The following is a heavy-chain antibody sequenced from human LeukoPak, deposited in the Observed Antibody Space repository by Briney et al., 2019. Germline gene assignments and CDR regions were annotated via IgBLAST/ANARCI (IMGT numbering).Heavy chain of an antibody. CDR2: IYYSGTT. D-gene: IGHD1-14*01. V-gene: IGHV4-59*12. J-gene: IGHJ3*02. CDR1: GGSFSGYY. Sequence: SETLSLTCAVYGGSFSGYYWSWIRQPPGKGLEWIGYIYYSGTTYYNPSLKSRVTISIDTSKNQFSLKLTSVTAADTAVYYCARDRRYNTAPHDAFDIWGQGTVVTVSS. CDR3: ARDRRYNTAPHDAFDI.